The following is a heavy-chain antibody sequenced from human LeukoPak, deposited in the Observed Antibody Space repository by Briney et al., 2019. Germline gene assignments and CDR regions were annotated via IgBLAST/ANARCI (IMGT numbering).Heavy chain of an antibody. J-gene: IGHJ6*03. V-gene: IGHV4-59*12. CDR1: GGSISSYY. CDR2: IYYSGST. CDR3: ARSSGGWYYYYYMDV. D-gene: IGHD6-19*01. Sequence: SETLSLTCTVSGGSISSYYWSWIRQPPGKGLEWIGYIYYSGSTNYNPSLKSRVTISVDTSKNQFSLKLSSLTVADTAVYYCARSSGGWYYYYYMDVWGKGTTVTISS.